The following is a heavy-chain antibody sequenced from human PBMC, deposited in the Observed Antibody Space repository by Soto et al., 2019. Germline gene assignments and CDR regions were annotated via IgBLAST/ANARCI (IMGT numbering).Heavy chain of an antibody. J-gene: IGHJ4*02. CDR2: VYYTGST. CDR3: ARGRTVRNYADDSSDYFYFFDY. CDR1: GDSISTFY. Sequence: SETLSLTCTVSGDSISTFYWGWMRQSPGKELEWIGYVYYTGSTNYNPSLKSRVAISVDRSKNQFSLKLTSANAADTAVYYCARGRTVRNYADDSSDYFYFFDYWGQGTQVTVSS. D-gene: IGHD3-22*01. V-gene: IGHV4-59*01.